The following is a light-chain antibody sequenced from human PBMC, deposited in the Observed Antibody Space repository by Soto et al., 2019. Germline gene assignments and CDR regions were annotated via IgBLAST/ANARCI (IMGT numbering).Light chain of an antibody. J-gene: IGKJ3*01. CDR1: QSVTNY. Sequence: EIVLTQSPGTLSLSPGERATLSCRASQSVTNYLAWYQQKPGQAPRLLIYGASNRATGIPARFSGSGSGTDFTLTISSLEPEDFAVYYCQQRSNWPGTFGPGTKVDIK. CDR2: GAS. V-gene: IGKV3-11*01. CDR3: QQRSNWPGT.